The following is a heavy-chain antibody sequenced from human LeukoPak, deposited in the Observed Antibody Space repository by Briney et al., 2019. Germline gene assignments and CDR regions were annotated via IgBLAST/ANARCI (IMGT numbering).Heavy chain of an antibody. D-gene: IGHD5-12*01. CDR3: TTVDIVATIQGGFWYYGMDV. CDR1: GFTFSNAW. J-gene: IGHJ6*02. CDR2: IKSKTDGGTT. V-gene: IGHV3-15*01. Sequence: GGSLRLSCAAPGFTFSNAWMSWVRQAPGKGLEWVGRIKSKTDGGTTDYAAPVKGRFTISRDDSKNTLYLQMNSLKTEDTAVYYCTTVDIVATIQGGFWYYGMDVWGQGTTVTVSS.